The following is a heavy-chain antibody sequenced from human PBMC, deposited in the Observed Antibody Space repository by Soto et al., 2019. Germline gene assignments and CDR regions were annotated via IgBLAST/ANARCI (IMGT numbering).Heavy chain of an antibody. D-gene: IGHD1-26*01. V-gene: IGHV4-34*01. J-gene: IGHJ4*02. CDR2: INHSGST. CDR1: GGSFSGYY. CDR3: ARHAGGVSQIDY. Sequence: SETLSLTCAVYGGSFSGYYWSWIRQPPGKGLEWIGEINHSGSTNYNPSLKSRVTISVDTSKNQLSLKLSSVTAADTAVYYCARHAGGVSQIDYWGQGTLVTVSS.